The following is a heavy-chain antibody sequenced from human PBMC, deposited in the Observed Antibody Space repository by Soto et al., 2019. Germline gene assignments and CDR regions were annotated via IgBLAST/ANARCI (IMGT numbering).Heavy chain of an antibody. J-gene: IGHJ4*02. CDR3: AGGSFGVMITLDF. CDR1: GGTFSNYA. CDR2: IIPVFGTP. V-gene: IGHV1-69*01. Sequence: QVQLVQSVAEVKKPGSSVKVSCKASGGTFSNYAISWVRQDPGQGLEWMGGIIPVFGTPKYAQKFQGRVTITADPSTNTVYMELSSLRSDDTAMYYCAGGSFGVMITLDFWGQGTLVTVSS. D-gene: IGHD3-3*01.